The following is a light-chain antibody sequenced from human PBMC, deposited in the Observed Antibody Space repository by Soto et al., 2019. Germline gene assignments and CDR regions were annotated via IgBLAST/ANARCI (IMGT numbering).Light chain of an antibody. CDR2: VAS. Sequence: DIEMTQSPSSLSASVGDRITITCRASQSISNYFNWYQQKPGKAPKLLLYVASTLQSGVLSRFSSSGSGTDFTLTISSLQPEDFATYYCQQGYSSPYTFGQGTNLEIK. J-gene: IGKJ2*01. V-gene: IGKV1-39*01. CDR3: QQGYSSPYT. CDR1: QSISNY.